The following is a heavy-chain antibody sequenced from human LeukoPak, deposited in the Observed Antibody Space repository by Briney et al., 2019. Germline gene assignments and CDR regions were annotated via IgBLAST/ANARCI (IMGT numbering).Heavy chain of an antibody. J-gene: IGHJ3*02. Sequence: SETLSLTCTVSGGSISSYYWSWIRQPAGKGLEWIGRIHTSGSTNYNPSLKSRVTMSVDTSKNQFSLNLSSVTAADTAVYYCARGGYVYSYGGGDAFDIWGQGTMVTVSS. CDR2: IHTSGST. CDR1: GGSISSYY. CDR3: ARGGYVYSYGGGDAFDI. D-gene: IGHD5-18*01. V-gene: IGHV4-4*07.